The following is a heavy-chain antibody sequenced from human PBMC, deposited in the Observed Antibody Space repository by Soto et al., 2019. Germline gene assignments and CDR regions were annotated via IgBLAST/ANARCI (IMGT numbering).Heavy chain of an antibody. CDR1: DGSINSDY. V-gene: IGHV4-59*01. CDR2: IFYTGST. Sequence: QVRLQESGPGLVKPSETLSLTCTVSDGSINSDYWSWIRQPPGKGLEWIGYIFYTGSTNYNPSLKSRGTISLDKSKNHFSLTLTSVTAADTAVYYCARGYYYYYIDVWGRGTTVTVSS. CDR3: ARGYYYYYIDV. J-gene: IGHJ6*03.